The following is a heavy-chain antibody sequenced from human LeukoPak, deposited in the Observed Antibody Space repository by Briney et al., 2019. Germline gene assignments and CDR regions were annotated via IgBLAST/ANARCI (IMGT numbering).Heavy chain of an antibody. V-gene: IGHV4-30-2*01. CDR1: GGSISSGGYS. Sequence: SQTLSLTCAVSGGSISSGGYSWSWIRQPPGKGLEGIGYIYHSGSTYHNPSLKSRVTISVDRSKNQFSLKLSSVTAADTAVYYCARGGHEGYYYYGMDVWGKGTTVTVSS. J-gene: IGHJ6*04. D-gene: IGHD3-16*01. CDR3: ARGGHEGYYYYGMDV. CDR2: IYHSGST.